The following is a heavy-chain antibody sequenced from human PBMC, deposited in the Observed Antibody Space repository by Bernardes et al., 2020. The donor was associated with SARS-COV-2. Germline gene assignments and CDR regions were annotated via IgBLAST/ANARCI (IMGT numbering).Heavy chain of an antibody. CDR1: GFTFSSYS. J-gene: IGHJ6*02. CDR3: ARDRLFCSGGSCYPYYYYGLDV. CDR2: ISSSSSTI. D-gene: IGHD2-15*01. Sequence: GGSLRLSCAASGFTFSSYSMNWVRQAPAEGLEWVSYISSSSSTIYYADSVKGRFTISRDNAKTSLYLQMNSLRAEDTAVYYCARDRLFCSGGSCYPYYYYGLDVWGQGTTVTVSS. V-gene: IGHV3-48*04.